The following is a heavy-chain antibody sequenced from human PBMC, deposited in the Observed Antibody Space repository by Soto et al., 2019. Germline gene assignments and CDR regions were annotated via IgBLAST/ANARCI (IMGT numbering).Heavy chain of an antibody. CDR2: ISTYSGDT. V-gene: IGHV1-18*01. D-gene: IGHD5-12*01. CDR3: ARHHGPTTSENWFDT. CDR1: GYTFFTYD. J-gene: IGHJ5*02. Sequence: QVHLVQSGVEVKPPGASVKVSCQASGYTFFTYDISWVRQAPGQGLEWMGWISTYSGDTKYAQKFQGRVTMTTDTSTTTAYLELRSLRSDDTAVYYCARHHGPTTSENWFDTWGQGPLVTVSA.